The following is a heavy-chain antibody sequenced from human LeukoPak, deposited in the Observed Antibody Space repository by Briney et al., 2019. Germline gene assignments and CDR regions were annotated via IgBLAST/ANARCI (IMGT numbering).Heavy chain of an antibody. Sequence: GGSLRLSCAVSGFTFTNYWMSWARQFPGKGLEWVANIYLDGSRAYYVDSVKGRFTISRDNAKNSLFLQMNSLSAEDTAVYYCGRAGPVTKDHFMDVWGKGTAVTVSS. J-gene: IGHJ6*03. D-gene: IGHD2-2*01. CDR1: GFTFTNYW. CDR2: IYLDGSRA. CDR3: GRAGPVTKDHFMDV. V-gene: IGHV3-7*01.